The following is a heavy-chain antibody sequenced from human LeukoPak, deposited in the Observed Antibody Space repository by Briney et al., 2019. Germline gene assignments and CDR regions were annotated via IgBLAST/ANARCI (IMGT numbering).Heavy chain of an antibody. CDR2: ISWNSGSI. CDR3: ARDLRATTSPGSPQY. J-gene: IGHJ4*02. Sequence: QPGGSLRLSCAASGFTFDDYAMHWVRQAPGKGLEWVSGISWNSGSIGYADSVKGRFTISRDNAKNSLYLQMNSLRAEDTAVYYCARDLRATTSPGSPQYWGQGTLVTVSS. D-gene: IGHD1-1*01. V-gene: IGHV3-9*01. CDR1: GFTFDDYA.